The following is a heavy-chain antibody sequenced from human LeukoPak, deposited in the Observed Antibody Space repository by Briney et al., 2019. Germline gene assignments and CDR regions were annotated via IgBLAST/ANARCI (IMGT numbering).Heavy chain of an antibody. CDR1: GGSISSYY. Sequence: KTSETLSLTCTVSGGSISSYYWSWIRQPPGKGLEWIGYIYYSGSTNYNPSLKSRVTISVDTSKNQFSLKLSSVTAADTAVYYCASSYSSGWYDSYYYYYYYMDVWGKGTTVTVSS. D-gene: IGHD6-19*01. CDR2: IYYSGST. J-gene: IGHJ6*03. V-gene: IGHV4-59*01. CDR3: ASSYSSGWYDSYYYYYYYMDV.